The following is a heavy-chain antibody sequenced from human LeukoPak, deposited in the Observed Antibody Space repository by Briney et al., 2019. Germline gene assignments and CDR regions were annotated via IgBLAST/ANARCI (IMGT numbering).Heavy chain of an antibody. V-gene: IGHV1-46*01. D-gene: IGHD4/OR15-4a*01. J-gene: IGHJ4*02. Sequence: ASVKVSCKASGYTFIIYYIHWVRQAPGQGLEWMGTVNPSGGSTNYAQKFQGRITMTRDTSTSTVYMELSGLKSEDTAVYYCARGKTMGDYWGQGTRVTASS. CDR3: ARGKTMGDY. CDR1: GYTFIIYY. CDR2: VNPSGGST.